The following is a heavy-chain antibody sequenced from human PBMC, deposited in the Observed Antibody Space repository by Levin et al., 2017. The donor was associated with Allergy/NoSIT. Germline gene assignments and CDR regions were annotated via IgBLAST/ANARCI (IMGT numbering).Heavy chain of an antibody. CDR3: AKDPAYYDSSGYYFRGMDV. CDR2: ISGSGGST. J-gene: IGHJ6*02. D-gene: IGHD3-22*01. CDR1: GFTFSSYA. Sequence: GGSLRLSCAASGFTFSSYAMSWVRQAPGKGLEWVSAISGSGGSTYYADSVKGRFTISRDNSKNTLYLQMNSLRAEDTAVYYCAKDPAYYDSSGYYFRGMDVWGQGTTVTVSS. V-gene: IGHV3-23*01.